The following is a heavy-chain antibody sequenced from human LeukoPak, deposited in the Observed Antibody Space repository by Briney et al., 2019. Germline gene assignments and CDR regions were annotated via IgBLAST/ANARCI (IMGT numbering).Heavy chain of an antibody. J-gene: IGHJ3*02. CDR2: ISSSSSYI. CDR1: GFTFSSYS. D-gene: IGHD3-3*01. CDR3: AREGNDYDFWSGSGAFDI. V-gene: IGHV3-21*01. Sequence: GGSLRLSCAASGFTFSSYSMNWVRQAPGKGLEWVSSISSSSSYIYYADSVKGRFTISRDNAKNSLYLQMNSLRAEDTAVYYCAREGNDYDFWSGSGAFDIWGQGTMVTVSS.